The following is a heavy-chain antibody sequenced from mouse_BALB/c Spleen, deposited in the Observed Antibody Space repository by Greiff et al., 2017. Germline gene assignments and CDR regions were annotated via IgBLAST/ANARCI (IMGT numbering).Heavy chain of an antibody. CDR3: ARSLWLRRGSYYAMDY. CDR2: ISSGSSTI. CDR1: GFTFSSFG. Sequence: EVMLVESGGGLVQPGGSRKLSCAASGFTFSSFGMHWVRQAPEKGLEWVAYISSGSSTIYYADTVKGRFTISRDNPKNTLFLQMTSLRSEDTAMYYCARSLWLRRGSYYAMDYWGQGTSVTVSS. V-gene: IGHV5-17*02. D-gene: IGHD2-2*01. J-gene: IGHJ4*01.